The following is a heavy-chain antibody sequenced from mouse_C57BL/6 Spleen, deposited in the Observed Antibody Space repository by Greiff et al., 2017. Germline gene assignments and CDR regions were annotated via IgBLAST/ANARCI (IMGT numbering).Heavy chain of an antibody. CDR3: APNWDYYAMYY. CDR2: IYPGDGDT. V-gene: IGHV1-82*01. D-gene: IGHD4-1*01. CDR1: GYAFSSSW. J-gene: IGHJ4*01. Sequence: QVQLQQSGPELVKPGASVKISCKASGYAFSSSWMNWVKQRPGKGLEWIGRIYPGDGDTNYNGKFKGKATLTADKSASTAYMQLSSLTSEDSAVYFCAPNWDYYAMYYWGQGTSVTVSS.